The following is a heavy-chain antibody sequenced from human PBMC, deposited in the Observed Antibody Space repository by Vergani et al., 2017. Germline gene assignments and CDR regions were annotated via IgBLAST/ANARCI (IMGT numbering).Heavy chain of an antibody. CDR2: ISGSGGST. Sequence: EVQLLESGGGLVQPGGSLRLSCAASGFTFSSYAMSWVRQAPGKGLEWVSAISGSGGSTYYADSVKGRFTISRDNSKNTLYLQMNNLRAEDTAVYYCAKTGDKALYYYYYYMDVWGKGTTVTVSS. V-gene: IGHV3-23*01. CDR3: AKTGDKALYYYYYYMDV. J-gene: IGHJ6*03. D-gene: IGHD1-26*01. CDR1: GFTFSSYA.